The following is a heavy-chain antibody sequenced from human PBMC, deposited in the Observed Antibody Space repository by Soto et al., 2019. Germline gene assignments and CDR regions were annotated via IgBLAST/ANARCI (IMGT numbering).Heavy chain of an antibody. J-gene: IGHJ4*02. CDR2: IYYSGST. V-gene: IGHV4-59*01. CDR1: GGSISSYY. D-gene: IGHD1-1*01. Sequence: SETLSLTCTVSGGSISSYYWSWIRQPPGKGLEWIGYIYYSGSTNYNPSLKSRVTISVDTSKNQFSLKLSSVTAADTAVYYCAREMNDLRAFDYWGQGTLVTVSS. CDR3: AREMNDLRAFDY.